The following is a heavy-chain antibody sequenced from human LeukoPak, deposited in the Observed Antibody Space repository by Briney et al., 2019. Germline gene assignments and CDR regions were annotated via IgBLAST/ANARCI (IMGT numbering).Heavy chain of an antibody. CDR1: GYTFTGYY. V-gene: IGHV1-2*02. D-gene: IGHD6-13*01. CDR3: ARASWYQSNTFDY. CDR2: INPNSGGT. Sequence: GASVTVSCKASGYTFTGYYMHWVRQAPGQGLEWMGWINPNSGGTNYAQKFQGRVTMTRDTSISTAYMELSRLRSDDTAVYNCARASWYQSNTFDYWGQGTLVTVSS. J-gene: IGHJ4*02.